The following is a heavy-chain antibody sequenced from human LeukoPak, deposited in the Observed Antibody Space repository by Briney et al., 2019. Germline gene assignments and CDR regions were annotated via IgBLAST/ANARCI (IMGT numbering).Heavy chain of an antibody. CDR2: IIPIFGTA. J-gene: IGHJ4*02. Sequence: GASVKVSCKASGGTFSSYAISWVRQAPGQGLEWMGRIIPIFGTANYAQKFQGRVTITTDESTSTAYMELSSLRSEDTAVYYCAASGYSTSPLDYWGQRTLVTVSS. CDR3: AASGYSTSPLDY. V-gene: IGHV1-69*05. D-gene: IGHD3-22*01. CDR1: GGTFSSYA.